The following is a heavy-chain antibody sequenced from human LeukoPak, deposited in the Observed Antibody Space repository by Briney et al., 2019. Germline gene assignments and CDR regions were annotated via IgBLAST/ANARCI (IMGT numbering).Heavy chain of an antibody. V-gene: IGHV4-34*01. D-gene: IGHD2-15*01. CDR2: INHSGST. J-gene: IGHJ4*02. Sequence: ASETLSLTCAVYGGSFSGYYWSWIRQPPGKGLEWIGEINHSGSTNYNPSLKSRVTISVDMSKNQFSLKLSSVTAADTAVYYCARKPYCSGGSCYWGWDYWGQGTLVTASS. CDR1: GGSFSGYY. CDR3: ARKPYCSGGSCYWGWDY.